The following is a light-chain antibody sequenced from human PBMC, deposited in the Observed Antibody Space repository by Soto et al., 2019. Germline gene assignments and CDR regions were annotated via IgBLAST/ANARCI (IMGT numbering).Light chain of an antibody. CDR2: GAS. CDR1: QSVSSSY. J-gene: IGKJ1*01. V-gene: IGKV3-20*01. CDR3: QQYGSSPWT. Sequence: IVLTQSPGTLSSSPGEIATLSWRASQSVSSSYLAWYQQKPGQAPRLLIYGASSRATGIPDSFSGSGSGTDFTLTISRLEPEDFAVYYCQQYGSSPWTFGQGTKVDIK.